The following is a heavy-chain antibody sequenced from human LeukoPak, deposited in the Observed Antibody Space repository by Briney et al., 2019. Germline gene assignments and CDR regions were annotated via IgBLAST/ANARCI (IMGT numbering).Heavy chain of an antibody. D-gene: IGHD3-16*01. CDR3: ATHSTYYDYVWGRQNYFDY. Sequence: WASVKVSCKASGGTFSSYAISWVRQAPGKGLEWMGRIIAIFGIANYAQKFQGRVTITADKSTSTAYMELSSLRSEDTAVYYCATHSTYYDYVWGRQNYFDYWGQGTLVTVSS. V-gene: IGHV1-69*04. CDR1: GGTFSSYA. J-gene: IGHJ4*02. CDR2: IIAIFGIA.